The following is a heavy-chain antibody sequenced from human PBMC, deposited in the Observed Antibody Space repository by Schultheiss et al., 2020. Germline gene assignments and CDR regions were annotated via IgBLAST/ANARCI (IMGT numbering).Heavy chain of an antibody. CDR2: IYHSGST. Sequence: SETLSLTCAVSGYSISSGYYWGWIRQPPGKGLEWIGSIYHSGSTYYNPSLKSRVTISVDTSKNQFSLKLSSVTAADTAVYYCARVSYYDFWSGYYGFDYWGQGTLVTVSS. J-gene: IGHJ4*02. D-gene: IGHD3-3*01. V-gene: IGHV4-38-2*01. CDR3: ARVSYYDFWSGYYGFDY. CDR1: GYSISSGYY.